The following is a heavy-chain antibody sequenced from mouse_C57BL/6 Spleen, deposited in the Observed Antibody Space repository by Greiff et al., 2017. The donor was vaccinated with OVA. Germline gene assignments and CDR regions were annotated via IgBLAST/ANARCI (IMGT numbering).Heavy chain of an antibody. CDR3: ARPSSTTVVATGYFDV. D-gene: IGHD1-1*01. CDR1: GYTFTSYW. V-gene: IGHV1-64*01. CDR2: IHPNSGST. J-gene: IGHJ1*03. Sequence: QVQLQQPGAELVKPGASVKLSCKASGYTFTSYWMHWVKQRPGQGLEWIGMIHPNSGSTNYNEKFKSKATLTVDKSSSTAYMQLSSLTSEDSAVYYCARPSSTTVVATGYFDVWGTGTTVTVSS.